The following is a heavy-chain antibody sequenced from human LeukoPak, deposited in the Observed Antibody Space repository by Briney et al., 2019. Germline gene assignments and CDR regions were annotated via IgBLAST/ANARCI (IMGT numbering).Heavy chain of an antibody. CDR2: IYTSGST. CDR1: GASISSYY. CDR3: ARGAAGGLSWFDP. D-gene: IGHD6-13*01. V-gene: IGHV4-4*07. Sequence: PSETLSLTCSVSGASISSYYWSWIRQPAGKGLEWIGRIYTSGSTNYNPSLKSRVTMSVDTPKNQFSLKLSSVTAADTAVYYCARGAAGGLSWFDPWGQGTLVTVSS. J-gene: IGHJ5*02.